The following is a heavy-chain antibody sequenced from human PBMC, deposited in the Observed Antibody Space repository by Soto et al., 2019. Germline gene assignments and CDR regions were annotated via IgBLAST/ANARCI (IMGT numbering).Heavy chain of an antibody. CDR2: IYYNGNT. V-gene: IGHV4-31*03. Sequence: QVQLRESGPGLVKPSETLSLTCSVSGGSINNGMFYWSWIRQHPGKGLEWIGYIYYNGNTYYNPSLKSRLDFSLVTSKNQSYQTLSSVTAADTAVYFCAQIPTATRYYVSGMDVWGQGTSVTVSS. J-gene: IGHJ6*02. D-gene: IGHD2-2*01. CDR3: AQIPTATRYYVSGMDV. CDR1: GGSINNGMFY.